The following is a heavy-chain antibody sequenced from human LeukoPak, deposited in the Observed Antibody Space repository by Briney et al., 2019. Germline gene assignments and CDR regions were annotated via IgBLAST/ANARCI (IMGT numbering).Heavy chain of an antibody. Sequence: PSETLSLTCAVYGGSFSGYYWSWIRQPPGKGLEWIGEINHSGSTNYNPSLKSRVTISVNTSKNQFSLKLSSVTAADTAVYYCARVGVAGTASFYYWGQGTLVTVSS. CDR1: GGSFSGYY. J-gene: IGHJ4*02. V-gene: IGHV4-34*01. D-gene: IGHD6-19*01. CDR2: INHSGST. CDR3: ARVGVAGTASFYY.